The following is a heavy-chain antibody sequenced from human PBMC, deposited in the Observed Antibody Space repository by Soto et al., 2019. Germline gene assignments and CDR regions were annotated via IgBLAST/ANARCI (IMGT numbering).Heavy chain of an antibody. Sequence: QVQLQESGPGLVKPSETLSLTCTVSGGSISSYYWSWIRQPPGKGLEWIGYIYYSGSTNYNPSLKSRVTISVDTSKNQFSLKLSSVTAADTAVYYCARRTRPSLSFDYWGQGTLVTVSS. CDR1: GGSISSYY. CDR2: IYYSGST. CDR3: ARRTRPSLSFDY. J-gene: IGHJ4*02. V-gene: IGHV4-59*08.